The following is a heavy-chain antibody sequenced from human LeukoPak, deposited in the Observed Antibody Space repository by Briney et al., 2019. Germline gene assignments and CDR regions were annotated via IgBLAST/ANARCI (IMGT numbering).Heavy chain of an antibody. CDR3: ARTSPVRGEYWFDP. CDR1: GGSISSGGYF. CDR2: IYYSGNT. Sequence: SETLSLTCTVSGGSISSGGYFWSWIRQHPGKGLEWIGYIYYSGNTYYNPSLKSRVTISVDTSKNQFSLKLSSVTAADTAVYYCARTSPVRGEYWFDPWGQGTLVTVSS. V-gene: IGHV4-31*03. J-gene: IGHJ5*02. D-gene: IGHD3-10*02.